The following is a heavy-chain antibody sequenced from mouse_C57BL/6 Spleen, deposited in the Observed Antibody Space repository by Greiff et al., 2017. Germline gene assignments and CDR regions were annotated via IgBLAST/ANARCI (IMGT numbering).Heavy chain of an antibody. CDR3: ARFRDGNFFAY. D-gene: IGHD2-1*01. CDR2: INPYNGDT. J-gene: IGHJ3*01. V-gene: IGHV1-20*01. CDR1: GYSFTGYF. Sequence: EVQLVESGPELVKPGASVKISCKASGYSFTGYFMNWVMQSHGKSLEWIGRINPYNGDTFYNQKFKGKATLTVDKSSSTAHMELRSLTSEDSAVYYCARFRDGNFFAYWGQGTLVTVSA.